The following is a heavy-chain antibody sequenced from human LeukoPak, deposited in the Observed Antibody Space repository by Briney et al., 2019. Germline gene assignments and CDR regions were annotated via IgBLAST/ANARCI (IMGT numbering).Heavy chain of an antibody. D-gene: IGHD6-6*01. Sequence: SETLSLTCTVSGGSISSYYWSWIRQPPGKGLEWIGYIYYSGSTNYNPSLKSRVTISVDTSKNQFSLKLSSVTAADTAVYYCARVPYSSSSFWFDPWGQGTLVTVSS. V-gene: IGHV4-59*01. J-gene: IGHJ5*02. CDR1: GGSISSYY. CDR3: ARVPYSSSSFWFDP. CDR2: IYYSGST.